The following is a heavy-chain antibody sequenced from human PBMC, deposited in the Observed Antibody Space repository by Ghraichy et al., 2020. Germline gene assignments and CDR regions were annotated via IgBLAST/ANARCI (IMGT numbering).Heavy chain of an antibody. CDR1: GDSISAYY. V-gene: IGHV4-4*09. CDR3: ARRGDYAPAFLDY. CDR2: IRPSGNT. J-gene: IGHJ4*02. D-gene: IGHD4-17*01. Sequence: SETLSLTCAVSGDSISAYYWNWIRQTPGKGLEWIANIRPSGNTNYNPSLKSRVTLSVDTSLNHFSLKLNSVTAADTAVYYCARRGDYAPAFLDYWGQGLLVTVSS.